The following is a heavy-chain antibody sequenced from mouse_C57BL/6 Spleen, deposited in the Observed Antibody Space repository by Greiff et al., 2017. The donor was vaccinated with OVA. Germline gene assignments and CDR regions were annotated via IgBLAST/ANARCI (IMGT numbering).Heavy chain of an antibody. CDR2: ISSGGDYI. V-gene: IGHV5-9-1*02. CDR3: TRGVNWYFDV. J-gene: IGHJ1*03. CDR1: GFTFSSYA. Sequence: EVKLVESGEGLVKPGGSLKLSCAASGFTFSSYAMSWVRQTPEQRLEWVAYISSGGDYIYYADTVKGRFTTSRDNARNTLYLQMSSLKSEDTAMYYCTRGVNWYFDVWGTGTTVTVSS.